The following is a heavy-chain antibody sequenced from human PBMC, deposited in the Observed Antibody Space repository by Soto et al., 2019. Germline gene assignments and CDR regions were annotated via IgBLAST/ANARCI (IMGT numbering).Heavy chain of an antibody. CDR2: IPSDGSAQ. Sequence: QVQLVESGGGVVQPGRSLRLSCEASGFTFRDYAMHWVRQAPGKGLEWVAAIPSDGSAQHYADSVKGRFSISRDNSKNTLSLQMNSLRPEDAALYYCARAVAGQVRSAWTWLDHWGQGTLVTVSS. D-gene: IGHD1-1*01. V-gene: IGHV3-30-3*01. CDR1: GFTFRDYA. J-gene: IGHJ4*02. CDR3: ARAVAGQVRSAWTWLDH.